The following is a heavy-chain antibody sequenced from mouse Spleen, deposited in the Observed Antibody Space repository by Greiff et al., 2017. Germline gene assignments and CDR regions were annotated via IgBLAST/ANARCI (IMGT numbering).Heavy chain of an antibody. CDR2: IYPGDGDT. Sequence: QVQLQQSGPELVKPGASVKISCKASGYAFSSSWMNWVKQRPGKGLEWIGRIYPGDGDTNYNGKFKGKATLTADKSSSTAYMQLSSLTSEDSAVYFCARRTLGYWGQGTTLTVSS. CDR1: GYAFSSSW. CDR3: ARRTLGY. V-gene: IGHV1-82*01. J-gene: IGHJ2*01.